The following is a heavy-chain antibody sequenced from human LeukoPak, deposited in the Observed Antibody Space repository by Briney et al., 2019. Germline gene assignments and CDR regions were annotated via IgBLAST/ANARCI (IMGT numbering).Heavy chain of an antibody. CDR3: ARQRAVAGTWEFDY. CDR1: GGSISSSSYY. J-gene: IGHJ4*02. Sequence: SETLSLTCTVSGGSISSSSYYWGWIRQPPGKGLEWIGSIYYSGSTYYNPSLKSRVTISVDTSKNQLSLKLSSVTAADTAVYYCARQRAVAGTWEFDYWGQGTLVTVSS. D-gene: IGHD6-19*01. V-gene: IGHV4-39*01. CDR2: IYYSGST.